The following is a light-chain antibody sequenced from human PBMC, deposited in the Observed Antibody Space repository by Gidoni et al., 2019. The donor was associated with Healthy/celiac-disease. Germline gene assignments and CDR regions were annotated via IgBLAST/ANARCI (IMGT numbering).Light chain of an antibody. CDR1: SSDVGGYNS. CDR3: SSYTSSSTLDWV. J-gene: IGLJ3*02. Sequence: QSALTQPASVSGSPGQSITISCTGTSSDVGGYNSFSWYQQHPGKAPKLRIYDVSNRPSGVSNRFSGSKSGNTASLIISGLQAEDEADYYCSSYTSSSTLDWVFGGGTKLTVL. CDR2: DVS. V-gene: IGLV2-14*01.